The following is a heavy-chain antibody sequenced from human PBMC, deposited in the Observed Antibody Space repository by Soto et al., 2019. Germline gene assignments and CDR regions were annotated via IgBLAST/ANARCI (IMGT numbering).Heavy chain of an antibody. CDR2: IWYDGSNK. CDR1: GFTFSSYG. V-gene: IGHV3-33*08. J-gene: IGHJ3*02. Sequence: PGGSLRLSCAACGFTFSSYGMHWVRQAPGKGLEWVAVIWYDGSNKYYADSVKGRFTISRDNAKNSLYLQMNSLRAEDTAVYYCARDVPVAAAGNDAFDIWGQGTMVTVSS. D-gene: IGHD6-13*01. CDR3: ARDVPVAAAGNDAFDI.